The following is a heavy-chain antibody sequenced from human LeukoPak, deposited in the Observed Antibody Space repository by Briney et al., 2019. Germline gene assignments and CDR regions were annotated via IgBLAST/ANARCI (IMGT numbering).Heavy chain of an antibody. CDR2: VYYSGST. CDR1: GGSISCYY. CDR3: ARGSAYYDFWSGYSPLGRWFDP. Sequence: PSETRSFTCTVAGGSISCYYWSWLRQPAGKRLGRVGYVYYSGSTNYNPSLKSRVTISVDTSKNQFSLKLSSVPAADTAVYYCARGSAYYDFWSGYSPLGRWFDPWGQGTLVTVSS. V-gene: IGHV4-59*01. J-gene: IGHJ5*02. D-gene: IGHD3-3*01.